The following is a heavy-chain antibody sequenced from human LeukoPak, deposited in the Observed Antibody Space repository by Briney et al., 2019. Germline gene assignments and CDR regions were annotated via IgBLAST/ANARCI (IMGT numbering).Heavy chain of an antibody. V-gene: IGHV3-11*04. CDR3: ARDSGSYYFDY. CDR2: ISSSGSTI. D-gene: IGHD1-26*01. CDR1: GFTFTDYY. J-gene: IGHJ4*02. Sequence: GGSLRLSCAASGFTFTDYYMSWIRQAPGKGLEWLSYISSSGSTIYYADSVKGRFTISRDNAKNSLYLQMNSLRAEDTAVYYCARDSGSYYFDYWGQGTLVTVSS.